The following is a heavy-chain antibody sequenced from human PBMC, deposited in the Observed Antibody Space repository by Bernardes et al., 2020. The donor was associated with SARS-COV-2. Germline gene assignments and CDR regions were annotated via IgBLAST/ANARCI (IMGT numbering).Heavy chain of an antibody. CDR1: GFTLSNYA. V-gene: IGHV3-23*01. D-gene: IGHD2-21*01. CDR3: AKTLWGGASG. J-gene: IGHJ4*02. Sequence: GGSLRLSCAASGFTLSNYAMSWVRQAPGKGLEWISGIYGSGDTADYADSVKGRFTISRDNSRNTLYLQMNSLRAEDTAVYYCAKTLWGGASGWGQGALVTVSS. CDR2: IYGSGDTA.